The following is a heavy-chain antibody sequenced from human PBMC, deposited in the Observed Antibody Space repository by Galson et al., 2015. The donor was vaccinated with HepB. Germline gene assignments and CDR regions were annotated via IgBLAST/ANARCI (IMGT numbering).Heavy chain of an antibody. V-gene: IGHV4-4*07. CDR3: AKDMVPAALAPHYFYYMDV. J-gene: IGHJ6*03. D-gene: IGHD2-2*01. CDR1: GGSISNYY. Sequence: ETLSLTCTVSGGSISNYYRSWIRQPAGKGLEWIGRIFTTETNYNPSLKSRVTMSVDTSKNQFSLQLTSVTAADTAVYYCAKDMVPAALAPHYFYYMDVWGKGTTVTVSS. CDR2: IFTTET.